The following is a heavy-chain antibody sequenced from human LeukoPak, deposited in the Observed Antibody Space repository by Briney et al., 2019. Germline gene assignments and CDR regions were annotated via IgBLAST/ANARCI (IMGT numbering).Heavy chain of an antibody. CDR2: ISDSGGST. V-gene: IGHV3-64D*09. CDR1: GFPFSSYA. Sequence: GGSLRLSCSASGFPFSSYAMHWVRQAPGKGLEYVSAISDSGGSTYYADSVKGRFTISRDNSKNTLYLQMSSLRAEDTAVYFCVRRYSFGPYDMDVWGQGTTVTVSS. CDR3: VRRYSFGPYDMDV. D-gene: IGHD2-15*01. J-gene: IGHJ6*02.